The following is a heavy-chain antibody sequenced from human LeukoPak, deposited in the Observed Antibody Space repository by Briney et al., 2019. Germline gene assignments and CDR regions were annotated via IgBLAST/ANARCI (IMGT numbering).Heavy chain of an antibody. V-gene: IGHV3-23*01. CDR1: GFTFSSHA. Sequence: GGSLRLSCAASGFTFSSHAMSWVRQAPGKGLEWVSTISGSGAYTYYADSVKGRFTISRDNSKNTLYLQMNSLRAEDTAVYYCAKYFASGSYYKLPHWGQGTLVTVSS. D-gene: IGHD3-10*01. CDR2: ISGSGAYT. J-gene: IGHJ1*01. CDR3: AKYFASGSYYKLPH.